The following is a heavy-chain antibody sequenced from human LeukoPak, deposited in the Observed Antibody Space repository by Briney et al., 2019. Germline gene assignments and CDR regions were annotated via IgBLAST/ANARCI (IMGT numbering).Heavy chain of an antibody. CDR3: ARLGTVGWYLDY. V-gene: IGHV4-39*01. CDR2: IYYSGIT. CDR1: GGSISSSTYY. Sequence: TETLSLTCTVSGGSISSSTYYWGWIRQPPGKGLEWIGSIYYSGITYYHPSLKSRVTISMSTSKSQFSLRLSSVTAADTALYYCARLGTVGWYLDYRGQGTLVTVSS. D-gene: IGHD6-19*01. J-gene: IGHJ4*02.